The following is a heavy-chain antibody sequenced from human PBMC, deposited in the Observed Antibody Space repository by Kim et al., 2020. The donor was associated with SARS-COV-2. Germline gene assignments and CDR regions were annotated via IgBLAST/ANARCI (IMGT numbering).Heavy chain of an antibody. CDR2: INPSGGST. J-gene: IGHJ4*02. CDR1: GYTFTSYY. Sequence: ASVKVSCKASGYTFTSYYMHWVRQAPGQGLEWMGIINPSGGSTSYAQKFQGRVTMTRDTSTSTVYMELSSLRSEDTAVYYCARVGSYYDSSGPGTNLQLDYWGQGTLVTVSS. D-gene: IGHD3-22*01. CDR3: ARVGSYYDSSGPGTNLQLDY. V-gene: IGHV1-46*01.